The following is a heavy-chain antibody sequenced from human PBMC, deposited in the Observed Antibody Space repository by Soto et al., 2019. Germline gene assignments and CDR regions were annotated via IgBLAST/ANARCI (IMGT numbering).Heavy chain of an antibody. Sequence: ASVKISCKVSGYTLTELSMHWVRQAPGKGLEWMGGFDPEDGETIYAQKFQGRVTMTEDTSTDTAYMELSSLRSEDTAVYYCATSTGGYPTNYYYYMDVWGKGTTVTVSS. V-gene: IGHV1-24*01. CDR2: FDPEDGET. D-gene: IGHD1-26*01. CDR1: GYTLTELS. J-gene: IGHJ6*03. CDR3: ATSTGGYPTNYYYYMDV.